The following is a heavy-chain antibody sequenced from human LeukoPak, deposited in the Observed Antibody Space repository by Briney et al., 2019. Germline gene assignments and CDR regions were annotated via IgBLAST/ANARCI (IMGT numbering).Heavy chain of an antibody. CDR1: GYTFTSYG. D-gene: IGHD5-18*01. CDR3: ARDRDWAGYTYGFYY. V-gene: IGHV1-69*13. Sequence: SVKVSCKASGYTFTSYGISWVRQAPGQGLEWMGGIIPIFGTANYAQKFQGRVTITADESTSTAYMELSSLRSEDTAVYYCARDRDWAGYTYGFYYWGQGTLVTVSS. J-gene: IGHJ4*02. CDR2: IIPIFGTA.